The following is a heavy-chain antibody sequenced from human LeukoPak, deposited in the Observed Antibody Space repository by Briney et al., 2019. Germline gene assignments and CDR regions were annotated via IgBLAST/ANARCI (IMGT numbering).Heavy chain of an antibody. J-gene: IGHJ3*02. D-gene: IGHD2-8*01. CDR1: GFTFSGYA. Sequence: GGSLRLSCAASGFTFSGYAMSWVRQAPGKGLEWVTAISGSGGSTYYADSVKGRFTISRDNSKNTLYLQMNSLRAEDTAVYYCAGGLELVYARTDAFDIWGQRTMVTVSS. CDR3: AGGLELVYARTDAFDI. V-gene: IGHV3-23*01. CDR2: ISGSGGST.